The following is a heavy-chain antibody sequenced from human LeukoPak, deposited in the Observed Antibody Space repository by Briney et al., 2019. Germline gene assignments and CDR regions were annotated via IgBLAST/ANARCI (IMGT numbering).Heavy chain of an antibody. J-gene: IGHJ6*01. V-gene: IGHV3-30*03. D-gene: IGHD3-3*02. CDR2: LSFDGNNQ. CDR3: ARQPYWIGDYYYGMDV. Sequence: PGLGLTFASAVYGLNFSTLAMPCAGYATLQGRGWMAFLSFDGNNQYYADSVRGRFTISRDNFQNTLFLSKNTLFLQMNSLRPEGTAVYYCARQPYWIGDYYYGMDVWGQGTTVTVSS. CDR1: GLNFSTLA.